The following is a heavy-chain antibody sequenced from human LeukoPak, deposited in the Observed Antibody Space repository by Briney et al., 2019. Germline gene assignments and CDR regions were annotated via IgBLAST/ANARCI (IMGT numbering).Heavy chain of an antibody. Sequence: SETLSLTCAVYGGSFSGYYWSWIRQPPGKGLEWIGEINHSGSTNYNPSLKSRVTISVDTSKNQFSLKLSSVTAADTAVYYCARGSPPLSGYSYGRREYYFDYWGQGTLVTVSS. J-gene: IGHJ4*02. CDR1: GGSFSGYY. CDR2: INHSGST. CDR3: ARGSPPLSGYSYGRREYYFDY. D-gene: IGHD5-18*01. V-gene: IGHV4-34*01.